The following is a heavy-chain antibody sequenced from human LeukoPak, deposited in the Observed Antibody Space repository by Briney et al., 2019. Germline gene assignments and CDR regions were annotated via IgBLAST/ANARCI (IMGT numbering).Heavy chain of an antibody. J-gene: IGHJ4*02. Sequence: GGSLRLSCAASGFPFSSFWWTWVRKAPGKGLDWVANIKGDGSDNHYVDSVRGRFTISRDNAKNSLYLQMNSLRAEDTAVYYCARDLGYYRAGYWGQGTLVTVSS. D-gene: IGHD1-26*01. V-gene: IGHV3-7*04. CDR1: GFPFSSFW. CDR3: ARDLGYYRAGY. CDR2: IKGDGSDN.